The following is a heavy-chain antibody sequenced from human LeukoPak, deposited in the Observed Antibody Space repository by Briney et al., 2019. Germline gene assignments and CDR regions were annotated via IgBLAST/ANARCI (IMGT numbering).Heavy chain of an antibody. V-gene: IGHV1-69*08. CDR3: VRSGYDYDWFDP. CDR2: IIAILDTA. CDR1: GGSFSDYS. Sequence: SVKVSCKASGGSFSDYSISWVRQAPGQGLEWMGRIIAILDTAHYAQKFQGRFTITADKSTTTVYMELSSLRSDDTAVYYCVRSGYDYDWFDPWGQGTLVTVST. J-gene: IGHJ5*02. D-gene: IGHD5-12*01.